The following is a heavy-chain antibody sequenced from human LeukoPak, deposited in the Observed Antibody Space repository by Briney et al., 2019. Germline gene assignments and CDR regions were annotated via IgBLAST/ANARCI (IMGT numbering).Heavy chain of an antibody. CDR3: ARGQSLWFGELYLRGRYFDY. D-gene: IGHD3-10*01. J-gene: IGHJ4*02. CDR1: GYTFIGYY. Sequence: GASVKVSCKASGYTFIGYYMHWVRQAPGQGLEWMGWMNPNSGNTGYAQKFQGRVTITRNTSISTAYMELSSLRSEDTAVYYCARGQSLWFGELYLRGRYFDYWGQGTLVTVSS. CDR2: MNPNSGNT. V-gene: IGHV1-8*03.